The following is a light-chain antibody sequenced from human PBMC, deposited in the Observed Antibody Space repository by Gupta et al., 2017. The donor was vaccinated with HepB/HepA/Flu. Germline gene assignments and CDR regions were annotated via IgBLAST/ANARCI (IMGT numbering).Light chain of an antibody. CDR1: QSLSDAF. J-gene: IGKJ1*01. CDR3: QQYGNAEET. CDR2: GTS. Sequence: EIVLTQSPGTLSLSPGERATLSCRASQSLSDAFLAWYQQKPGQAPRLLIYGTSSRATGIPDRFTGSGSGTDFTLTISRLEPEDIAVYYCQQYGNAEETFGQGTKVEIK. V-gene: IGKV3-20*01.